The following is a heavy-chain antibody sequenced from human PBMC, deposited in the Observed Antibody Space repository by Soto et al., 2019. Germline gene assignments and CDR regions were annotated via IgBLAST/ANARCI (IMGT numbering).Heavy chain of an antibody. Sequence: GGSLRLSCAASGLTFSTYGFHWVRQAPGKGLEWVAVISNDVRSIHYAESVKGRFTISRDNSKNTLYLQMNSLRPNDTAVYYCVKDTLGGMTPVFMPGPDWGQGTLVTVSS. D-gene: IGHD2-2*01. CDR3: VKDTLGGMTPVFMPGPD. V-gene: IGHV3-30*18. CDR1: GLTFSTYG. CDR2: ISNDVRSI. J-gene: IGHJ4*02.